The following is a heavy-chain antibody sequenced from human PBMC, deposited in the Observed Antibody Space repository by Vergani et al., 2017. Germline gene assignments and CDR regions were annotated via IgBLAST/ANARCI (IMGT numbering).Heavy chain of an antibody. Sequence: EVQLVESGGGLVKPGGSLRLSCAASGFTFSSYSMNWVRQAPGKGLEWVSSISTSSSYIYYANSVKGRFTISRDNAKNSLYLQMNSLRAEDTAVYYCARDPITKVRGVITTYFDYWGQGTLVTVSS. V-gene: IGHV3-21*01. CDR1: GFTFSSYS. CDR2: ISTSSSYI. CDR3: ARDPITKVRGVITTYFDY. D-gene: IGHD3-10*01. J-gene: IGHJ4*02.